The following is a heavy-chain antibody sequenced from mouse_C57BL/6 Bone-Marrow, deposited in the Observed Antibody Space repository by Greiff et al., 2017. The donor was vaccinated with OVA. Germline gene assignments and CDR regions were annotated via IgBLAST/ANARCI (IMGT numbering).Heavy chain of an antibody. V-gene: IGHV1-82*01. CDR3: SREVFSLFAY. D-gene: IGHD6-1*01. J-gene: IGHJ3*01. Sequence: VKLLESGPELVKPGASVKISCKASGYAFSSSWMNWVKQRPGKGLEWIGRIYPGDGDTNYNGKFKGKATLTADKSSSTAYMQLSSLTSEDSAVYVCSREVFSLFAYWGQGTLVTVSA. CDR2: IYPGDGDT. CDR1: GYAFSSSW.